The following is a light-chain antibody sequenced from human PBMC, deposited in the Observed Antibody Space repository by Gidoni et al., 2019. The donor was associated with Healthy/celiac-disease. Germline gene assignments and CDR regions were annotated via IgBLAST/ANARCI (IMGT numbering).Light chain of an antibody. Sequence: SYELTQPPSASVSPGQTASITCSGVKLGGKYACWYQQKPGQSPVLVIYQDSKRPSGIPERFSGSNSGNTATLTISGTQAMDEADYYCQAWDSSTHVVFGGGTKLTVL. CDR1: KLGGKY. CDR2: QDS. J-gene: IGLJ2*01. CDR3: QAWDSSTHVV. V-gene: IGLV3-1*01.